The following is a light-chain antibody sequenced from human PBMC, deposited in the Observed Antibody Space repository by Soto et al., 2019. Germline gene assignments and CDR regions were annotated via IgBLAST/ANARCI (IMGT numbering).Light chain of an antibody. J-gene: IGKJ1*01. CDR1: QNIRNY. V-gene: IGKV1-39*01. CDR2: AAS. CDR3: QQTYSIPLT. Sequence: DIQMTHSPSSLSASVGDRVTITCRASQNIRNYLVWYQQKADKAPNLLIYAASSLQSGVPSRFSGSGSGTDFTLTISSLQPEDFATYYCQQTYSIPLTFGQGTKVDI.